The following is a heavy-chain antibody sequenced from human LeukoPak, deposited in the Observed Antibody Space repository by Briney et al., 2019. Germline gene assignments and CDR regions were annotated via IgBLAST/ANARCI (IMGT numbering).Heavy chain of an antibody. Sequence: SVKVSCKASGGTFSSYAISWVRQAPGQGLEWMGRIIPIFGTANYAQKFQGRVTITTDESTSTAYMELSSLRSEDTAVYYCARANRDGYKLGAFDIWGQGTMVTVSS. CDR1: GGTFSSYA. V-gene: IGHV1-69*05. CDR2: IIPIFGTA. D-gene: IGHD5-24*01. J-gene: IGHJ3*02. CDR3: ARANRDGYKLGAFDI.